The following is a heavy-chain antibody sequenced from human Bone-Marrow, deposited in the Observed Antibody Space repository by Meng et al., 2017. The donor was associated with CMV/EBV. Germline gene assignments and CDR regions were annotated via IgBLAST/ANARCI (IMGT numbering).Heavy chain of an antibody. V-gene: IGHV4-59*01. CDR1: GGSISSYY. J-gene: IGHJ5*02. CDR3: ARAGRGGIVGAVNWFDP. D-gene: IGHD1-26*01. CDR2: IYYSGST. Sequence: SETLSLTCTVSGGSISSYYWSWIRQPPGKGLEWIGYIYYSGSTNYNPSLKSRVTISVDTSKNQFSLKLSSVTAADTAVYYCARAGRGGIVGAVNWFDPWGQETLVTVSS.